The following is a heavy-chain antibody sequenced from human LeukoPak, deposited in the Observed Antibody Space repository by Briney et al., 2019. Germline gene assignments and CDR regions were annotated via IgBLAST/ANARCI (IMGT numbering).Heavy chain of an antibody. D-gene: IGHD3-16*01. CDR1: GFTFSRDS. V-gene: IGHV3-7*01. Sequence: SGGSLRLSCAASGFTFSRDSMNWVRQAPGKGLEWVANINQDGSEKYYVESVKGRFTISRDNAKNSLDLQMNSLRAEDTAVYYCARGIMRDWGQGTLVTVSS. CDR2: INQDGSEK. J-gene: IGHJ4*02. CDR3: ARGIMRD.